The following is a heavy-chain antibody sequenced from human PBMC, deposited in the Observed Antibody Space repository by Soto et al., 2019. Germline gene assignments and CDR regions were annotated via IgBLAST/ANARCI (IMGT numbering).Heavy chain of an antibody. J-gene: IGHJ3*02. V-gene: IGHV4-30-4*01. CDR2: IYYSGST. D-gene: IGHD3-10*01. CDR3: ASKFGELLADAFDI. Sequence: SEILSLTCTVSGGSISSGDYYWSWIRQPPGKGLEWIGYIYYSGSTYYNPSLKSRVTMSVDKSKNQFSLKMTSVTAADTGVYYCASKFGELLADAFDIWGQGTVVTVSS. CDR1: GGSISSGDYY.